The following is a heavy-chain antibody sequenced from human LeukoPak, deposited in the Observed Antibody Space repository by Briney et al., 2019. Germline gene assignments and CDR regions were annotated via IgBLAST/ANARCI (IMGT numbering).Heavy chain of an antibody. CDR3: ARSGSDGSGSYYASGYYGMDV. V-gene: IGHV3-30*04. CDR2: ISYDGSNK. CDR1: GFTFSSYA. J-gene: IGHJ6*04. Sequence: PGGSLRLSCAASGFTFSSYAMHWVRQAPGKGLEWVAVISYDGSNKYYADSVKGRFTISRDNSKNTLYLQMNSLRAEDTAVYYCARSGSDGSGSYYASGYYGMDVWGKGTTVTVSS. D-gene: IGHD3-10*01.